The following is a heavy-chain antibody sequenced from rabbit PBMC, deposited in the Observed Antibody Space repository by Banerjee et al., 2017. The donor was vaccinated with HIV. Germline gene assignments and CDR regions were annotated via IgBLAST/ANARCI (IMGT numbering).Heavy chain of an antibody. V-gene: IGHV1S45*01. Sequence: QEPLKESGGGLVKPEGSLTLTCTVSGFDISSSYWICWVRQAPGKGLEWIACIDAGGSGDTYYASWAKGRFTISKTSSTTVTLQMTSLTVADTATYFCARDGAGGAYDFWLWGPGTLVTVS. D-gene: IGHD4-2*01. CDR1: GFDISSSYW. J-gene: IGHJ6*01. CDR2: IDAGGSGDT. CDR3: ARDGAGGAYDFWL.